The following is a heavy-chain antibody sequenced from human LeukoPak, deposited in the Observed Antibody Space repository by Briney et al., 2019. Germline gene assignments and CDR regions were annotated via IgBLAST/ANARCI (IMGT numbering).Heavy chain of an antibody. CDR3: AKAEALVRAGFDY. D-gene: IGHD6-19*01. CDR1: GFTFSSYA. V-gene: IGHV3-23*01. CDR2: ISGSGGST. J-gene: IGHJ4*02. Sequence: PXXSLRLSCAASGFTFSSYAMSWVRQAPGKGLEWVSAISGSGGSTFYADSVKGRFTISRDNSKNTLYLQMNSLRAEDTAVYYCAKAEALVRAGFDYWGQGTLVTVSS.